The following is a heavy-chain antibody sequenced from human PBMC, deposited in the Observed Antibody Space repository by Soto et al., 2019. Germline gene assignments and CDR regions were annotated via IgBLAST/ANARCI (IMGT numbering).Heavy chain of an antibody. Sequence: GESLKISCKGSGDSFSSYWINWVRQMAVKGLEWVGRMDPSDSHTDYSPSFQGHVTISADKSINTAYLKWSSLRASDTAIYYCARVDWPSALPRFGMDFWGPGPTATVP. CDR1: GDSFSSYW. CDR3: ARVDWPSALPRFGMDF. J-gene: IGHJ6*02. CDR2: MDPSDSHT. V-gene: IGHV5-10-1*01. D-gene: IGHD3-9*01.